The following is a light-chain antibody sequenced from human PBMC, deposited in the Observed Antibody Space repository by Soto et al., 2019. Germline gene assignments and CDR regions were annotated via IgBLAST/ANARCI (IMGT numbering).Light chain of an antibody. CDR3: QQLNSYPLT. J-gene: IGKJ4*01. Sequence: DIQLTQSPSFLSASVGDRVTITCRASQGISSYLAWYQQKPGKAPKLLIYAASTLQSGVPSRFSGSGSGTEFTLTISSLQPEDFATYCCQQLNSYPLTFGGGTRWISN. V-gene: IGKV1-9*01. CDR2: AAS. CDR1: QGISSY.